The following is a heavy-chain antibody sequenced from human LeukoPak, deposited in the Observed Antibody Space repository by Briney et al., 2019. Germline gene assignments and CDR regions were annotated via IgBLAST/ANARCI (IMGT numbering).Heavy chain of an antibody. CDR3: AKYLGDYYGSGSSPDY. Sequence: GGSLRLSCAASGFTFSSYGMHWVRQAPGKGLEWVAVIWYDGSNKYYADSVKGRFTISRDNSKNTLYLQMNSLRAEDTAVYYCAKYLGDYYGSGSSPDYWGQGTLVTVSS. CDR1: GFTFSSYG. D-gene: IGHD3-10*01. V-gene: IGHV3-33*06. CDR2: IWYDGSNK. J-gene: IGHJ4*02.